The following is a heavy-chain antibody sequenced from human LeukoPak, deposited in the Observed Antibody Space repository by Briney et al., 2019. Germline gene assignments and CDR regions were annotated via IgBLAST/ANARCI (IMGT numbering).Heavy chain of an antibody. J-gene: IGHJ4*02. V-gene: IGHV3-48*03. CDR3: AREIVSTVAGNFDH. D-gene: IGHD6-19*01. Sequence: GGSLRLSCAASGLTFSSYEMNWVRQAPGKGLEWVSYISSSDDTRTYADSVKGRFTISRDNAKNSLYLEMNSLRAEDTAVYYCAREIVSTVAGNFDHWGQGTLVTVSS. CDR1: GLTFSSYE. CDR2: ISSSDDTR.